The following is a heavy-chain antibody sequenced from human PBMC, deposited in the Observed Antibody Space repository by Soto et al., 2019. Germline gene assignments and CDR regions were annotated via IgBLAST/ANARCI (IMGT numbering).Heavy chain of an antibody. CDR2: IYWDDDK. Sequence: QITLKESGPTVVKPTEPLTLTCTFSGFSLTTSGVGVGWVRQSPGKAPEWLALIYWDDDKRYSTSLNSRLIITKDTSKNQVDLTIANVDPADTATYYCAHRVLRTVFGLVTTTAIYFDFWGPGTPVVVSS. CDR1: GFSLTTSGVG. CDR3: AHRVLRTVFGLVTTTAIYFDF. V-gene: IGHV2-5*02. D-gene: IGHD3-3*01. J-gene: IGHJ4*02.